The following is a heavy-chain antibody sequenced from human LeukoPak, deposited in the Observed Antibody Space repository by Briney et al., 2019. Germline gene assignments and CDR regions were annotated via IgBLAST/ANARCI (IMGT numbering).Heavy chain of an antibody. CDR3: ARHANTVTAP. V-gene: IGHV4-39*01. Sequence: SETLSLTCTVSGGSISSSTYYWGWIRQPPGKGLEWIGSMFYSGGTYYNPSLKSRVTISVDTSKNQFSLRLSSVTAADTAVYYCARHANTVTAPWGQGTLVTVSS. J-gene: IGHJ5*02. CDR1: GGSISSSTYY. D-gene: IGHD4-17*01. CDR2: MFYSGGT.